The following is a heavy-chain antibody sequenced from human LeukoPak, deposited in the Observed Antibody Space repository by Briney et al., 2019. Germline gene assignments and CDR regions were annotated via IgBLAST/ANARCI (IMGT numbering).Heavy chain of an antibody. J-gene: IGHJ4*02. Sequence: GGSLRLSCAGSGFTFSSYGMHWVRQAPGKGLEWVAVISYDGSNKDFADSLKGRFTISRDNSKSTLYLQMNSLRAEDTAVYYCERNFYDSSGYYQVNYWGQGTLVTVSS. CDR2: ISYDGSNK. CDR1: GFTFSSYG. CDR3: ERNFYDSSGYYQVNY. V-gene: IGHV3-30*03. D-gene: IGHD3-22*01.